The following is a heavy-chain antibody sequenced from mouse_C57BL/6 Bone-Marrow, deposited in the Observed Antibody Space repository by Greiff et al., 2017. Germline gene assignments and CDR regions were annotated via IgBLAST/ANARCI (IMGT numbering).Heavy chain of an antibody. J-gene: IGHJ3*01. CDR3: ARSRDYYGSSSFAY. CDR1: GYTFTSYW. V-gene: IGHV1-59*01. D-gene: IGHD1-1*01. Sequence: QVQLQQPGAELVRPGTSVKLSCKASGYTFTSYWMHWVKQRPGQGLEWIGVIDPSDSYTNYNQKFKGKATLTVDTSSSTAYMQLSSLTSEDSAVYYGARSRDYYGSSSFAYWGQGTLVTVAA. CDR2: IDPSDSYT.